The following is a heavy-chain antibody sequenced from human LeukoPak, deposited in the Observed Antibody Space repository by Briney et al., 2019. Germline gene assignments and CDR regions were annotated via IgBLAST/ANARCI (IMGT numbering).Heavy chain of an antibody. Sequence: GASVKVSCKASGYTFTSYGISWVRPAPGQGLEWMGWISAYNGNTNYAQKLQGRVAMTTDTSTSTAYMELRSLRSDDTAVYYCARVATYYYDSSGSHVFDYWGQGTLVTVSS. V-gene: IGHV1-18*01. CDR1: GYTFTSYG. D-gene: IGHD3-22*01. J-gene: IGHJ4*02. CDR2: ISAYNGNT. CDR3: ARVATYYYDSSGSHVFDY.